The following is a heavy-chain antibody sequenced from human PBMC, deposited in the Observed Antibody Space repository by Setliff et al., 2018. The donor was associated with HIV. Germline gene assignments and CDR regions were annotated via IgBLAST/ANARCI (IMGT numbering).Heavy chain of an antibody. D-gene: IGHD4-17*01. CDR1: GFSFPSYV. Sequence: SGGSLRLSCAASGFSFPSYVMNWVRQAPGKGLEWVSSISGSGDRTFYADSVKGRFTTSRDNSNNVLFLQMNSLRAEDTALYYCAAGHYGAWGQGILVTVSS. J-gene: IGHJ4*02. V-gene: IGHV3-23*01. CDR3: AAGHYGA. CDR2: ISGSGDRT.